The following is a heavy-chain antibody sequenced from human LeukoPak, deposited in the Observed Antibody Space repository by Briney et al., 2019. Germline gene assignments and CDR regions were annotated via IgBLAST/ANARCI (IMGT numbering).Heavy chain of an antibody. J-gene: IGHJ4*02. V-gene: IGHV4-39*07. CDR1: GGSISSTNYY. CDR3: ARFGLRGIAAAWFGY. D-gene: IGHD6-13*01. Sequence: SETLSLTCTVSGGSISSTNYYWGWIRQPPGKGLEWIGSVSYSGSTYYNPSLSSRLTISEDTSKNRFSLKLSSVTAADTAVYYCARFGLRGIAAAWFGYWGQGTLVTVSS. CDR2: VSYSGST.